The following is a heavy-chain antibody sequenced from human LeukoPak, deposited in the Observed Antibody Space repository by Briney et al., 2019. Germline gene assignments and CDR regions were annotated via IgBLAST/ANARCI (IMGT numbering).Heavy chain of an antibody. J-gene: IGHJ6*02. CDR2: ISWNSGSI. CDR3: AKGIKPRGSSSSSVYYYYGMDV. CDR1: GFTFDDYA. V-gene: IGHV3-9*01. Sequence: GGSLRLSCAASGFTFDDYAMHWVRQAPGKGLEWVSGISWNSGSIGYADSVKGRFTISRDNAKNSLYLQMNSLRAEDTALYYCAKGIKPRGSSSSSVYYYYGMDVWGQGTTVTVSS. D-gene: IGHD6-6*01.